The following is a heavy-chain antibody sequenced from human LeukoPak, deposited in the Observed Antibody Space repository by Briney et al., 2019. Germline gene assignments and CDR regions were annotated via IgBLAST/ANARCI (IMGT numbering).Heavy chain of an antibody. J-gene: IGHJ4*02. CDR1: GYTFTGYY. CDR3: ARGEIAARLFDY. D-gene: IGHD6-6*01. V-gene: IGHV1-2*02. CDR2: INPNSGGT. Sequence: ASEKVSCKASGYTFTGYYMHWVRQAPGQGLEWMGWINPNSGGTNYAQKFQGRVTMTRDTSISTAYMELSRLRSDDTAVHYCARGEIAARLFDYWGQGTLVTVSS.